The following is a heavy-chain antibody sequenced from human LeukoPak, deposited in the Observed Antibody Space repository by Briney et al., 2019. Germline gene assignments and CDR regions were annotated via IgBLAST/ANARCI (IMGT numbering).Heavy chain of an antibody. J-gene: IGHJ5*02. CDR2: IKEDGSEK. CDR3: ARDAKWFDP. Sequence: GGSLRLSCAASGFTFSDFWMSWVRQAPGKGLEWVANIKEDGSEKNCVDSVKGRFTISRDNAKNSLYLQMNSLRAEDTAVYYRARDAKWFDPWGQGTLVTVSS. V-gene: IGHV3-7*03. CDR1: GFTFSDFW.